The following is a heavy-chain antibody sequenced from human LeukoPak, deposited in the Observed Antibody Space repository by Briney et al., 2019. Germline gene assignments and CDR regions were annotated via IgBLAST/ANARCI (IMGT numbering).Heavy chain of an antibody. J-gene: IGHJ4*02. V-gene: IGHV3-7*01. CDR2: IKQDGSEK. Sequence: GGSLRLSCAASGFTFSSYWMSWVRQAPGKGLEWVANIKQDGSEKYYVDSVKGRFTISRDNAKNSLYLQMNSLRAEDTAVYYCARVPALVTYYYDSSGYYFDYWGQGTLVTVSS. CDR1: GFTFSSYW. D-gene: IGHD3-22*01. CDR3: ARVPALVTYYYDSSGYYFDY.